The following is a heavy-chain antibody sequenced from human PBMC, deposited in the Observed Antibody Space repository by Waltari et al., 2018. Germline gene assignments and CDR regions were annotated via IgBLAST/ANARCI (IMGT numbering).Heavy chain of an antibody. CDR3: ARGGGSSYYYGMDV. Sequence: QVQLVESGGGVVQPGRSLRLSCAASGFTFSSYAMHWVRPAPGKGLEWVAVISYDGSNKYYADSMKGRFTISRDNSKNTLYLQMNSLRAEDTAVYYCARGGGSSYYYGMDVWGQGTTVTVSS. CDR1: GFTFSSYA. J-gene: IGHJ6*02. CDR2: ISYDGSNK. D-gene: IGHD6-6*01. V-gene: IGHV3-30-3*01.